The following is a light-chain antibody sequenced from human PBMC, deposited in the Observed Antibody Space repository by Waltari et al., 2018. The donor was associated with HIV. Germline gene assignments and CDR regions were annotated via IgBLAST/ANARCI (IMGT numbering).Light chain of an antibody. Sequence: DIVMTQSPDSLAVSLGERATINCKSSQRILYSSNSKNFLAWYQQKPGQPPKLLIYWASTRESGVPDRFSGSGSGTDVTLTISSLQAEDVAVYYCQQYYSIPLTFGGGTKVEIK. V-gene: IGKV4-1*01. J-gene: IGKJ4*01. CDR2: WAS. CDR1: QRILYSSNSKNF. CDR3: QQYYSIPLT.